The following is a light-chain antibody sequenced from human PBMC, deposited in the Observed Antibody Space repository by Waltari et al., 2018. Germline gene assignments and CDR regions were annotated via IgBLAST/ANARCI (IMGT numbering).Light chain of an antibody. CDR2: KDS. Sequence: SYTLTQPSSVSVSPGQTARITCSGDALTKQYVHWYQQKPGQAPVILISKDSERPSGIPERFSGSSSGAIVTLTITGVQAEDEADYYCQSTDSSGTDVVFGGGTKLNVL. J-gene: IGLJ2*01. V-gene: IGLV3-25*03. CDR3: QSTDSSGTDVV. CDR1: ALTKQY.